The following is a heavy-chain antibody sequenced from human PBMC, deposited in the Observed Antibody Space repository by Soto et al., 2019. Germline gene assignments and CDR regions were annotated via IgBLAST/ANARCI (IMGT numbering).Heavy chain of an antibody. J-gene: IGHJ3*02. CDR2: INPSGGST. CDR3: AREQYYYDSSGYPNDAFDI. Sequence: QVQLVQSGAEVKKPGASVKVSCKASGYTFTSYYMHWVRQAPGQGLEWMGIINPSGGSTSYAQKFQGRVTMTRDTSTSTVYMELRSLRSEDTAVYYCAREQYYYDSSGYPNDAFDIWGQGTMVTVSS. CDR1: GYTFTSYY. D-gene: IGHD3-22*01. V-gene: IGHV1-46*01.